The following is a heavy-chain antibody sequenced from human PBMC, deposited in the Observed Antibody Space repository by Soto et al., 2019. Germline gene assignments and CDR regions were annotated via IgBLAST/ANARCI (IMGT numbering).Heavy chain of an antibody. CDR3: ARGPITGTNWFDP. V-gene: IGHV1-18*01. J-gene: IGHJ5*02. Sequence: QVQLVQSGGEVKKPGASVTVSCKASGYTFTSYGVSWVRQAPGQGLEWMGWISAKNGNTNYGQRFQGRVTMTTDTSTSTVYMELRSLRSDDTAVYYCARGPITGTNWFDPWGQGTLVTVSS. CDR1: GYTFTSYG. CDR2: ISAKNGNT. D-gene: IGHD1-7*01.